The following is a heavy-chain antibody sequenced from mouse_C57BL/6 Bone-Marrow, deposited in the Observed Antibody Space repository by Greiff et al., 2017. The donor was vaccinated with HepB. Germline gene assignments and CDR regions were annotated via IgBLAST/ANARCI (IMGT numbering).Heavy chain of an antibody. D-gene: IGHD1-1*01. CDR3: ARDGSSSWFAY. CDR1: GFTFSSYA. J-gene: IGHJ3*01. V-gene: IGHV5-4*01. Sequence: EVNVVESGGGLVKPGGSLKLSCAASGFTFSSYAMSWVRQTPEKRLEWVATISDGGSYTYYPDNVKGRSTIPRDNAKNNLYLQMRHLKSEDTAMYYCARDGSSSWFAYWGQGTLVTVSA. CDR2: ISDGGSYT.